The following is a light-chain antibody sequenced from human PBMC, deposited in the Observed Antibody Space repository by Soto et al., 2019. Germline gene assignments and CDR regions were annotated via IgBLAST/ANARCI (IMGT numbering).Light chain of an antibody. CDR1: QSISTW. J-gene: IGKJ1*01. Sequence: DIHVTRSPSSLSASVEDRGTITCRASQSISTWLAWYQKKSGKAPKLLIYEASTLGSGVPSRLSGSGYGTEFTITISSLQTDDFATYYCQQYNSYSETFGHGTQVDIK. CDR3: QQYNSYSET. CDR2: EAS. V-gene: IGKV1-5*03.